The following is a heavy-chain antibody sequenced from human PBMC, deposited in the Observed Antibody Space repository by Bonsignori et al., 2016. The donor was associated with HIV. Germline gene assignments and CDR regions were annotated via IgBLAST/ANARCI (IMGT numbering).Heavy chain of an antibody. V-gene: IGHV3-9*01. D-gene: IGHD3-10*01. CDR2: ISWNSGTI. J-gene: IGHJ4*02. Sequence: PGKGLEWVSGISWNSGTIGYADSVKGRFTISRDNAKNSLYLQMNSLRAEDTALYYCAKDRDYYGSGIDYWGQGTLVTVSS. CDR3: AKDRDYYGSGIDY.